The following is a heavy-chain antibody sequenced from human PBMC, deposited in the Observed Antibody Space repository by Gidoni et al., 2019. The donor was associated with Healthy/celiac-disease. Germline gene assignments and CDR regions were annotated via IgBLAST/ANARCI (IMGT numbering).Heavy chain of an antibody. Sequence: QITLKESGPTLVKPTQTLTLTCTFSGFSLSTRGGGVGWIRQPPGKALEWLALIYWNDDKRYSPALKSRLTITKDTSKNQVVLTMTNMDPVDTATYYCAHTRGDCSGGSCYSGRDYFDYWGQGTLVTVSS. D-gene: IGHD2-15*01. CDR1: GFSLSTRGGG. V-gene: IGHV2-5*01. CDR2: IYWNDDK. CDR3: AHTRGDCSGGSCYSGRDYFDY. J-gene: IGHJ4*02.